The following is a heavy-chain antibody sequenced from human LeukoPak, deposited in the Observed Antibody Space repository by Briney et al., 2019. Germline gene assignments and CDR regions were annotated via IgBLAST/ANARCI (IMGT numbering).Heavy chain of an antibody. CDR3: ARDPKDDSSGYYYFDY. CDR1: GYTFTSNY. V-gene: IGHV1-46*01. J-gene: IGHJ4*02. CDR2: INPIGGRT. Sequence: ASVKVSCNASGYTFTSNYMHWVRQAPGQGLEWMGVINPIGGRTSYAQTFQGRVTMTRDMSTSTVYMELSSLRSEDTAVYYCARDPKDDSSGYYYFDYWGQGTLVTVSS. D-gene: IGHD3-22*01.